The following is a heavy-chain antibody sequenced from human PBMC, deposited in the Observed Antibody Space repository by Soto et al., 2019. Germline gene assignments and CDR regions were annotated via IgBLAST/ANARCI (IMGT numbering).Heavy chain of an antibody. Sequence: EVQLVESGGGLVQPGGSLRLSCAASGFTFSSYWMHWVRQAPGKGLVWVSRINSDGSSTSYADSVKGRFTISRDNAKNTLYMQMNSLRAKDTAVYYCARDFSVTTDFDYWGQGTLVTVSS. CDR3: ARDFSVTTDFDY. V-gene: IGHV3-74*01. CDR2: INSDGSST. J-gene: IGHJ4*02. CDR1: GFTFSSYW. D-gene: IGHD4-4*01.